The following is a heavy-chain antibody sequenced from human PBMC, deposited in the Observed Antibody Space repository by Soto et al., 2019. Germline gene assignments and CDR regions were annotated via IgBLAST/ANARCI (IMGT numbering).Heavy chain of an antibody. J-gene: IGHJ5*02. D-gene: IGHD2-15*01. CDR3: ARGIATGQLDP. Sequence: GASVKVSCQSSGYTFTRYTMHWVRQAPGQRREWMGWINPDNGNTKSSQRFQDRVIITRDTSARTAYMDLSSLRSEDTAVYYCARGIATGQLDPWGQGALVTVSS. CDR2: INPDNGNT. V-gene: IGHV1-3*01. CDR1: GYTFTRYT.